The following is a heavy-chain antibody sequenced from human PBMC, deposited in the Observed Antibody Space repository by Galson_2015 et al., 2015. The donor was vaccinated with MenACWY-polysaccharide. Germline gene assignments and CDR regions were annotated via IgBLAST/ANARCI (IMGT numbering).Heavy chain of an antibody. Sequence: SLRLSCAASGFTFHNFGMSWVRQAPGKGLEWVSAITGSGDNTIYAGSVRGRFTISRDNSKNTLYLQMNSLRAEDTAIYYCAKRRGLGGEDVFDIWGQGTMVTVSS. CDR1: GFTFHNFG. V-gene: IGHV3-23*01. D-gene: IGHD3-16*01. CDR3: AKRRGLGGEDVFDI. CDR2: ITGSGDNT. J-gene: IGHJ3*02.